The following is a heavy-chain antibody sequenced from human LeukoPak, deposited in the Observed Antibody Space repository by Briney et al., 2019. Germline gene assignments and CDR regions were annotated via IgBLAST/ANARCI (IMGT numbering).Heavy chain of an antibody. CDR3: ARDTRYCSSTSCQRGAFDI. J-gene: IGHJ3*02. D-gene: IGHD2-2*01. V-gene: IGHV3-21*01. CDR1: GFTFSSYN. Sequence: GGSLRLSCAASGFTFSSYNMNWVRQAPGKGLEWVASISSSSSYIYYADSVKGRFTISRDNAKNSLYLQMNSLRAEDTAVYYCARDTRYCSSTSCQRGAFDIWGQGTMVTVSS. CDR2: ISSSSSYI.